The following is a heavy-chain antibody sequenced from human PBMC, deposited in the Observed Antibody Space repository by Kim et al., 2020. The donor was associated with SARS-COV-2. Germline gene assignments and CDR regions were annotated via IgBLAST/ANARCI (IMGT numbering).Heavy chain of an antibody. D-gene: IGHD4-17*01. Sequence: ASVKVSCKVSGYTLTELSMHWVRQAPGKGLEWMGGFDPEDVETIYAQKFQGRVTMTEDTSTDTAYMELSSLRSEDTAVYYCATDAFRYGELDYWGQGTLVTVSS. CDR2: FDPEDVET. CDR1: GYTLTELS. CDR3: ATDAFRYGELDY. V-gene: IGHV1-24*01. J-gene: IGHJ4*02.